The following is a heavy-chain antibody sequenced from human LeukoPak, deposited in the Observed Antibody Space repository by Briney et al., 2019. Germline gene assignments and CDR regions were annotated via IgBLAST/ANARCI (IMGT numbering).Heavy chain of an antibody. J-gene: IGHJ5*02. V-gene: IGHV4-59*01. CDR1: GGSISSYY. D-gene: IGHD6-13*01. CDR2: IYYSGST. Sequence: KPSETLSLTCTVSGGSISSYYWSWIRQPPGKGLEWIGYIYYSGSTNYNPSLKSRVTISVDTSKNQFSLKLSSVTAADTAVYYCARFIAAAGTLFDPWGQGTLVTVSS. CDR3: ARFIAAAGTLFDP.